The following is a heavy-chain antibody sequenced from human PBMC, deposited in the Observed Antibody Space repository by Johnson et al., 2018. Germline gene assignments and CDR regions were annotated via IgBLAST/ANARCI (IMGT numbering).Heavy chain of an antibody. CDR2: IRPKVEGYGT. J-gene: IGHJ6*03. Sequence: VQLVESGGGLVQPGGSLKLSCAASGFSFSGSAVHWVRQASGQGLEWVGRIRPKVEGYGTAYGASVKGRFTISSDDSKNTAYLQMNSLKTEDTAVYYCAGAGMAVAFYYYYMDVWGQGTTVTVSS. CDR3: AGAGMAVAFYYYYMDV. CDR1: GFSFSGSA. V-gene: IGHV3-73*01. D-gene: IGHD6-19*01.